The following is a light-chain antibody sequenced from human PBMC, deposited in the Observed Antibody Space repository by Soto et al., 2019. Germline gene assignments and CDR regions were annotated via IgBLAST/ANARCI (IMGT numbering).Light chain of an antibody. J-gene: IGKJ1*01. CDR2: GAS. Sequence: EIVLTQAPGTLSLSPGERASLSCRASQSVRSSSLAWYQQKPGQPPRLLIYGASSRATGIPDRFSGSGSGTDFTLTISSLQPEDFATYYCQQSYSSPRTFGQGTKVDIK. CDR1: QSVRSSS. CDR3: QQSYSSPRT. V-gene: IGKV3-20*01.